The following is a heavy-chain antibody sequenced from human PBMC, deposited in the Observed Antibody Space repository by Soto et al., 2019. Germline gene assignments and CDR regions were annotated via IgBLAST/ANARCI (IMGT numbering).Heavy chain of an antibody. D-gene: IGHD6-13*01. CDR2: INHSGST. CDR3: ARHRIAAAGTNNWFDP. J-gene: IGHJ5*02. V-gene: IGHV4-34*01. Sequence: SETLSLTCAVYGGSFSGYYWSWIRQPPGKGLEWIGEINHSGSTNYNPSLKSRVTISVDTSKNKFSPKLSSVTAADTAVYYCARHRIAAAGTNNWFDPWGQGTLVTVSS. CDR1: GGSFSGYY.